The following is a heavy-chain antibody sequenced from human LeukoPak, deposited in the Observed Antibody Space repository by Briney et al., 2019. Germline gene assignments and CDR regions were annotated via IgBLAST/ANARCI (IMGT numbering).Heavy chain of an antibody. D-gene: IGHD3-10*01. CDR2: INHSGST. CDR1: GGSFSGYY. J-gene: IGHJ5*02. Sequence: SETLSFTCAVYGGSFSGYYWSWIRQPPGKGLEWIGEINHSGSTNYNPSLKSRVTISVDTSKNQFSLKLSSVTAADTAVYYCARGRGDYYGSGSYFWFDPWGQGTLVTVSS. V-gene: IGHV4-34*01. CDR3: ARGRGDYYGSGSYFWFDP.